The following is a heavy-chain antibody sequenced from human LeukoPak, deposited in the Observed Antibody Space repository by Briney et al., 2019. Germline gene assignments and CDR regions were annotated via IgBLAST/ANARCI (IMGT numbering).Heavy chain of an antibody. CDR1: GFTFSSFE. CDR3: TKTLYYSDSSGYAY. CDR2: IGDSGGTI. Sequence: QSGGSLRLSCAASGFTFSSFEMNWVRQAPGKGLEWISYIGDSGGTIYYADSVKGRFTLSRDNAKNSLYLQMNSLRAEDTAVYYCTKTLYYSDSSGYAYWGQGTLVTVSS. J-gene: IGHJ4*02. V-gene: IGHV3-48*03. D-gene: IGHD3-22*01.